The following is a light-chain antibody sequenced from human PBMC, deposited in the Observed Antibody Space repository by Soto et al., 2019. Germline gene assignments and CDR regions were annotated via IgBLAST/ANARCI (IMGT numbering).Light chain of an antibody. Sequence: DIQMTQSPSSLFASVGDRVTITCRASQSISSYLNWYQQKPGKAPKLLIYAASSLQSGVPSRFSGSGSGTDFTLTISSLQPEDFATYYCQQSYSTLRTFGQGTNVEIK. J-gene: IGKJ1*01. CDR3: QQSYSTLRT. CDR2: AAS. V-gene: IGKV1-39*01. CDR1: QSISSY.